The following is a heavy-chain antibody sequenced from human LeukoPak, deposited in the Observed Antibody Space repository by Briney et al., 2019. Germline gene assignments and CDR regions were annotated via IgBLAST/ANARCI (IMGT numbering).Heavy chain of an antibody. V-gene: IGHV3-21*01. CDR3: AREGSSGYYYPNPDFDY. CDR2: ISSSSSYI. CDR1: GFTFSSYS. D-gene: IGHD3-22*01. Sequence: GGSLRLSCAASGFTFSSYSMNWVGQAPGKGLKWVSSISSSSSYIYYADSVKGRFTISRDNAKDSLYLQMNSLRAEDTAVYYCAREGSSGYYYPNPDFDYLGQGTLVTVSS. J-gene: IGHJ4*02.